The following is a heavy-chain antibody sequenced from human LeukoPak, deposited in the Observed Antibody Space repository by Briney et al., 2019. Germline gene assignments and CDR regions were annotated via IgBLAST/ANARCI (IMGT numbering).Heavy chain of an antibody. V-gene: IGHV4-34*01. J-gene: IGHJ4*02. CDR1: GGSCDAYY. CDR3: ARGRDRSKTGDH. CDR2: IHPSGIF. Sequence: SETLSLTCAVYGGSCDAYYCSWIRQPPGKGLEWIGEIHPSGIFYHNPSLMSRVTISIDTSKSQFSLRLTSVTAADTAFYYCARGRDRSKTGDHWGQGSLVTVSS. D-gene: IGHD5-24*01.